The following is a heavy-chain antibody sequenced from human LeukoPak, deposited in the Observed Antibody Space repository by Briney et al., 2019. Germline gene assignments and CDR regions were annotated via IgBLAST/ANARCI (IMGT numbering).Heavy chain of an antibody. V-gene: IGHV1-2*02. CDR3: ATDPTQSYFGLLPDYYYYAMDV. CDR1: GYSFTGYF. D-gene: IGHD3-9*01. Sequence: VASVKVSCKASGYSFTGYFIHWVRQAPGQGPEWMGWINPNTGGTNYAQKFQGRVSMTRDTSSSTAYMELSRLRSDDTAIYYCATDPTQSYFGLLPDYYYYAMDVWGQGTSVTVSS. J-gene: IGHJ6*02. CDR2: INPNTGGT.